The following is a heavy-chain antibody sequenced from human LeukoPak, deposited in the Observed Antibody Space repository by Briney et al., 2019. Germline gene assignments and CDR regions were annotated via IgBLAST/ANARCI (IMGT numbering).Heavy chain of an antibody. CDR1: GFTVSSNF. Sequence: GGSLRLSCAASGFTVSSNFMSWVRQAPGKGLEWVSYISTTGRTTYYADSVQGRFTMSRDNAKNSVFLQMNSLRADDAAVYYCAGKPRDGYNDGRFDFWGQGTLVTVSS. V-gene: IGHV3-48*01. CDR2: ISTTGRTT. CDR3: AGKPRDGYNDGRFDF. J-gene: IGHJ4*02. D-gene: IGHD5-24*01.